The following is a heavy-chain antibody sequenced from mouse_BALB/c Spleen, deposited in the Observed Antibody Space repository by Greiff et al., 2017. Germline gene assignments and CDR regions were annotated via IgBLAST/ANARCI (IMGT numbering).Heavy chain of an antibody. CDR3: ARSGNYGEYYFDY. D-gene: IGHD2-1*01. J-gene: IGHJ2*01. Sequence: VKMMESGPGLVAPSQSLSITCTVSGFSLTGYGVNWVRQPPGKGLEWLGMIWGDGSTDYNSALKSRLSISKDNSKSQVVLKMNSLQTDDTARYYCARSGNYGEYYFDYWGQGTTLTVSS. V-gene: IGHV2-6-7*01. CDR2: IWGDGST. CDR1: GFSLTGYG.